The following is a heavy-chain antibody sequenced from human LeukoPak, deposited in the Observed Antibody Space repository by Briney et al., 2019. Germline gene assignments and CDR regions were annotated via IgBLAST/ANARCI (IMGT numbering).Heavy chain of an antibody. D-gene: IGHD3-16*01. CDR2: FDPEDGET. CDR3: ATTSPHYDYVWGSLDY. V-gene: IGHV1-24*01. CDR1: GYTLTELS. J-gene: IGHJ4*02. Sequence: GASVKVSCKVSGYTLTELSMHWVRQAPGKGLEWMGGFDPEDGETIYAQKFQGRVTMTEDTSTDTAYMELSSLRSEDTAVYYCATTSPHYDYVWGSLDYWGQGTLVTVSS.